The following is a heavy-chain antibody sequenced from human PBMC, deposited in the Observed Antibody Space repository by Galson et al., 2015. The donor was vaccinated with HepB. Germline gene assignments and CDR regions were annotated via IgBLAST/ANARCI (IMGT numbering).Heavy chain of an antibody. J-gene: IGHJ4*02. CDR2: ISYDGSNK. D-gene: IGHD2-21*01. Sequence: SLRLSCAASGFTFSNYGMHWVRQAPGKGLEWVAIISYDGSNKYYADSVKGRFTISRDNSKDTLYLQMNSLRAEDTALFYCAKDLWPHDSPVGYWGQGTLVTVSS. V-gene: IGHV3-30*18. CDR3: AKDLWPHDSPVGY. CDR1: GFTFSNYG.